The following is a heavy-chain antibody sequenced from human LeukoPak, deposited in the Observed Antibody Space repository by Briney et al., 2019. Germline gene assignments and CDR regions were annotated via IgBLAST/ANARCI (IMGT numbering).Heavy chain of an antibody. J-gene: IGHJ6*03. D-gene: IGHD5-24*01. V-gene: IGHV1-46*01. CDR3: ARAQRWLSYYYYYMDV. Sequence: ASVKVSRKASGDTFSSYAITWVRQAPGQGLEWMGIINPSGGSTSYAQKFQGRVTMTRDTSTSTVYMELSSLRSEDTAVYYCARAQRWLSYYYYYMDVWGKGTTVTISS. CDR1: GDTFSSYA. CDR2: INPSGGST.